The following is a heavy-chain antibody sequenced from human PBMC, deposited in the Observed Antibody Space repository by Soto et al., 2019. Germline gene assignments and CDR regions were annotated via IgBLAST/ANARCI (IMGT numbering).Heavy chain of an antibody. V-gene: IGHV3-21*01. CDR1: GFTFSSYS. D-gene: IGHD5-18*01. CDR3: ARDQPGYSYGYGLGY. J-gene: IGHJ4*02. Sequence: VQLVESGGGLVKPGGSLRLSCAASGFTFSSYSMNWVRQAPGKGLEWVSSITSSSSYISYADSVKGRFTISRDNAKNSLYLQMNSLRAEDTAVYYCARDQPGYSYGYGLGYWGQGTLVTVSS. CDR2: ITSSSSYI.